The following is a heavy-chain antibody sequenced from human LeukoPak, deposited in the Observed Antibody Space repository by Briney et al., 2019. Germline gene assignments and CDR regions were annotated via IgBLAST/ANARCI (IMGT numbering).Heavy chain of an antibody. D-gene: IGHD3-22*01. V-gene: IGHV3-23*01. CDR1: GLPFSSYA. Sequence: GGSLLLSCAASGLPFSSYAMSWVRQAPGKGLEGVSTIRGGGGSTYYADSVKGRFTISRDNSKNTLYLQMNSLRAEDTAVYYCAKMWGFYHDSGGYYHDAFDIWGQGTMVTVSS. J-gene: IGHJ3*02. CDR3: AKMWGFYHDSGGYYHDAFDI. CDR2: IRGGGGST.